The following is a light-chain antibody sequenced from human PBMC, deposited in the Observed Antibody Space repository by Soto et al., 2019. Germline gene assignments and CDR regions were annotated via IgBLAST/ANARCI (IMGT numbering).Light chain of an antibody. CDR1: QSISSW. J-gene: IGKJ1*01. Sequence: DIQMTQSPSTLSASVGDRATITCRASQSISSWLAWYQQKPGKAPKLLIYDASSLESGVPSRFSGSGSGTEFTLTISSLQPDDFATYYCQQYNRYSWTFGQGTKVDIK. CDR3: QQYNRYSWT. CDR2: DAS. V-gene: IGKV1-5*01.